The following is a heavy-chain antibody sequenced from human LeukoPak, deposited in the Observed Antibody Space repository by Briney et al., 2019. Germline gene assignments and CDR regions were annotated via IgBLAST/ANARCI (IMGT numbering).Heavy chain of an antibody. D-gene: IGHD2-21*01. CDR1: GFTLADLS. CDR2: FDRKNGDT. V-gene: IGHV1-24*01. CDR3: ATGVYCATTTCPGYQHYYYFMDV. J-gene: IGHJ6*03. Sequence: ASAKVSCKVSGFTLADLSMHWVRQAPGKGLEWVGGFDRKNGDTIYAQRFRGRVTLTEDTSTGTAYMELSSLSADDTAVYYCATGVYCATTTCPGYQHYYYFMDVWGKGTTVTVSS.